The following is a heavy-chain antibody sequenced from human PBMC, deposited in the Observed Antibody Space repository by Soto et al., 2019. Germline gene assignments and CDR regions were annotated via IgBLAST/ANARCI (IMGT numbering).Heavy chain of an antibody. Sequence: EVQLVESGGGLVQPGGSLRLSCAASGFTLSGRSMHWVRQAPGKGLVWVSGIDNGGTDSTYAYSVKGRFTSSRDNAKNMLDLQMNSLRVEDTAVYYCARGWFGPDVWGKGTTVTVSS. CDR1: GFTLSGRS. CDR3: ARGWFGPDV. J-gene: IGHJ6*04. D-gene: IGHD3-10*01. V-gene: IGHV3-74*01. CDR2: IDNGGTDS.